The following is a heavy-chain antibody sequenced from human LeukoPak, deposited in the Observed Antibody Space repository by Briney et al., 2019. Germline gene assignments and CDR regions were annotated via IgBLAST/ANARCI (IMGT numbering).Heavy chain of an antibody. CDR3: ATDRNWFDP. J-gene: IGHJ5*02. V-gene: IGHV3-15*01. CDR1: GFTYNTAY. Sequence: PGGSLSLSCAASGFTYNTAYMSWLRQTPGKGLEWVGRLKSRSQGGTADYAAPVKGRFTISRDDSKNTLYLQMNSLKIEVTGVYYCATDRNWFDPWGQGTLVTVSS. CDR2: LKSRSQGGTA.